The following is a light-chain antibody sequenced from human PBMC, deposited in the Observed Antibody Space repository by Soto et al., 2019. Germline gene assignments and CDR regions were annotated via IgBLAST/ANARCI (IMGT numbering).Light chain of an antibody. V-gene: IGKV3-11*01. CDR3: QQYGSSSWT. CDR1: QSVSSY. J-gene: IGKJ1*01. Sequence: EMVLTQSPATLSLSPRERATLSCRASQSVSSYLAWYQQKPGQAPRLLIYDASKRATGIPARFSGSGFGTDYTLTISSLEPEDFAVYYCQQYGSSSWTFGQGTKVDNK. CDR2: DAS.